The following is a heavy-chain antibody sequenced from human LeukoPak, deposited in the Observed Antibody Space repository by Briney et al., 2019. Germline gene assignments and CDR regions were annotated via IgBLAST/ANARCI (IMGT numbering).Heavy chain of an antibody. J-gene: IGHJ4*02. Sequence: SETLSLTCTVSGGSISSHYWSWIRQPAGKGLEWIGRIYTSGSTNYNPSLKSRVTISVDKSKNQFSLKLSSVTAADTAVYYCACGRYSGVAATTFDYWGQGTLVTVSS. CDR1: GGSISSHY. D-gene: IGHD2-15*01. V-gene: IGHV4-4*07. CDR2: IYTSGST. CDR3: ACGRYSGVAATTFDY.